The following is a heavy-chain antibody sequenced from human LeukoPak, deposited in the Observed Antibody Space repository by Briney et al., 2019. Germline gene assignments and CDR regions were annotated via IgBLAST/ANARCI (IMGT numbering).Heavy chain of an antibody. D-gene: IGHD3-10*01. V-gene: IGHV1-46*01. CDR3: AKGGLYGSGSYAFDY. CDR2: INPSGGST. CDR1: GYTFTSYY. J-gene: IGHJ4*02. Sequence: ASVKVSCKASGYTFTSYYMHWVRQTPGQGLEWMGIINPSGGSTSYAQKFQGRVTMTRDTSTSTVYMELSSPRSEDTAVYYCAKGGLYGSGSYAFDYWGQGTLVTVSS.